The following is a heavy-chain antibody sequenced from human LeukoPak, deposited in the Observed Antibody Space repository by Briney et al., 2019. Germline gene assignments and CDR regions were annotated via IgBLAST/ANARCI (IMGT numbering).Heavy chain of an antibody. V-gene: IGHV4-39*01. J-gene: IGHJ4*02. CDR3: TRHRLVAGPYYFDY. CDR1: GGSISSTSYS. Sequence: SETLSLTCTVSGGSISSTSYSWGWIRQPPGKGLEWIGSLYSGGSPYYNPSLKSRVTICVDTSKNQFSLRLSSVTAADTAVYYCTRHRLVAGPYYFDYWGQGTLVTVSS. CDR2: LYSGGSP. D-gene: IGHD6-19*01.